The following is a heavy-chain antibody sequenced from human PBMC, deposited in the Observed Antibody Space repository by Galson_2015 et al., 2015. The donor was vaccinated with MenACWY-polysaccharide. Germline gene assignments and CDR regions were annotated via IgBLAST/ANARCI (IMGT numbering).Heavy chain of an antibody. CDR3: ARGYVVVTAPRYYFDY. D-gene: IGHD2-21*02. Sequence: SVKVSCKASGYTFTSYYMHWVRQAPGQGLEWMGIINPSGGSTSYAQKFQGRVTMTRDTSTSTVYMELSSLRSDDTAMYYCARGYVVVTAPRYYFDYWGQGTLVTVSS. CDR1: GYTFTSYY. J-gene: IGHJ4*02. CDR2: INPSGGST. V-gene: IGHV1-46*01.